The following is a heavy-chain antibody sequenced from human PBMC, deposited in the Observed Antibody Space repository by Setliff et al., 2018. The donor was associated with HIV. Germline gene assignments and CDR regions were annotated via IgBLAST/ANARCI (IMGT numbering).Heavy chain of an antibody. D-gene: IGHD3-3*01. CDR3: ARHKTNYDFYAFDV. V-gene: IGHV4-39*01. CDR2: IHSSGTT. Sequence: PSETLSLTCTVSGGSFSSSTYSWGWIRQPPGMGLEWIGSIHSSGTTYYNPSLKSRVAISVDTSRSQFSLKLRSVNAADTAVYYCARHKTNYDFYAFDVWGQGTMVTVSS. J-gene: IGHJ3*01. CDR1: GGSFSSSTYS.